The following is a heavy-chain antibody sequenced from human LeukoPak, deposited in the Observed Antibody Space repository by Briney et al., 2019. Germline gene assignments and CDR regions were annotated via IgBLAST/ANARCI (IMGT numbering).Heavy chain of an antibody. D-gene: IGHD3-10*01. CDR2: ISSSSSTI. V-gene: IGHV3-48*04. CDR3: ARVWDYSMVRDYYFDY. CDR1: GFTFSSYS. Sequence: GGSLRLSCAASGFTFSSYSMNWVRQAPGKGLEWVSYISSSSSTIYYADSVKGRFTISRDNAKNSLYLQMNSLRAEDTAVYYCARVWDYSMVRDYYFDYWGQGTLVTVSS. J-gene: IGHJ4*02.